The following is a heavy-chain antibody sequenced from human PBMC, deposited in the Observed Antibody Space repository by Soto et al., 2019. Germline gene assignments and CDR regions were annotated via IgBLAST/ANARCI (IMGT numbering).Heavy chain of an antibody. CDR3: ARGHGYGDNRYYYGMDV. D-gene: IGHD4-17*01. CDR2: IIPIFGTA. J-gene: IGHJ6*02. CDR1: GGTFSSYA. V-gene: IGHV1-69*01. Sequence: QVQLVQSGAEVKKPGSSVKVSCKASGGTFSSYAISWVRQAPGQGLEWMGGIIPIFGTANYAQKFQGRVTITADEATSTAYMERSSLRSEDTAGYYCARGHGYGDNRYYYGMDVWGQGTTVTVAS.